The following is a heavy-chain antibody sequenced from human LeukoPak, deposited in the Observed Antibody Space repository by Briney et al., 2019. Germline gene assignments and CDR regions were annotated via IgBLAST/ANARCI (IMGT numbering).Heavy chain of an antibody. Sequence: ASVKVSCKASGYTFINYGVTWVRQAPGQGLEWMGWISASNGNANYAQKLQGRVTMTTETSTSTAYMELRSLRSDDTAVYYCARALSRGYSGYDYGLGYWGQGTLVTVSS. D-gene: IGHD5-12*01. V-gene: IGHV1-18*01. J-gene: IGHJ4*02. CDR1: GYTFINYG. CDR3: ARALSRGYSGYDYGLGY. CDR2: ISASNGNA.